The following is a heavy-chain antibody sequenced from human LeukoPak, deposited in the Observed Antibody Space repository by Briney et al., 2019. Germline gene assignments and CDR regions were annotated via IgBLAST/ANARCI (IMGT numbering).Heavy chain of an antibody. Sequence: GASVKVSCKASGYTFTSYGISWVRQAPGQGLAWMGWISAYNGNTNYAQKLQGRVTMTTDTSTSTAYMELRSLRSDDTAVYYCARDRAYSTYYYYYGMDVWGQGTTVTVSS. V-gene: IGHV1-18*01. D-gene: IGHD6-13*01. CDR3: ARDRAYSTYYYYYGMDV. CDR2: ISAYNGNT. J-gene: IGHJ6*02. CDR1: GYTFTSYG.